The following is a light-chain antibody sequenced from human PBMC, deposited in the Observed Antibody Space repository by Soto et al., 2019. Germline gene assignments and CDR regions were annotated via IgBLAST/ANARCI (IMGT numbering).Light chain of an antibody. CDR3: QQRIDWPLT. V-gene: IGKV3-11*01. CDR2: DAS. CDR1: QSVTNY. Sequence: EIFLTQSPDTLSLSPGERATLTCRASQSVTNYIAWYQQTPGQAPRLLIYDASTRATGIPARFSGSGSGTDFTLTISSLEPEDFAVYYCQQRIDWPLTFGGGTKVDIK. J-gene: IGKJ4*01.